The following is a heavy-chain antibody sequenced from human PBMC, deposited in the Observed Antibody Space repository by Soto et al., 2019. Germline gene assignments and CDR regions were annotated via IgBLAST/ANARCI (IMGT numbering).Heavy chain of an antibody. Sequence: QVQLVESGGGVVQPGRSLRLSCAASGFTFSSYGMHWVRQAPGKGLEWVAVISYDGSNKYYADSVKGRFTISRDNSKNTLYLHMNSLRAEDTAVYYCAKETGRGWFDPWGQGTLVTVSS. CDR3: AKETGRGWFDP. CDR1: GFTFSSYG. J-gene: IGHJ5*02. CDR2: ISYDGSNK. D-gene: IGHD2-15*01. V-gene: IGHV3-30*18.